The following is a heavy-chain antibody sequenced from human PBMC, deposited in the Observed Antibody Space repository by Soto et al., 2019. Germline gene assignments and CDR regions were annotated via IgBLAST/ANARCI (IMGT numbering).Heavy chain of an antibody. D-gene: IGHD6-6*01. V-gene: IGHV3-30-3*01. CDR2: VSYDGSLK. CDR1: GFTFRTSA. CDR3: AREDFASRPPPYYYYGMDV. Sequence: QVQLVESGGGMVQPGRSLTLSCAASGFTFRTSAMHWVRQAPGKGLQWVAFVSYDGSLKYYADSVKGRFTISRDNSNNTLLLQMNNLRPEDTAVYYCAREDFASRPPPYYYYGMDVWGRGTTVTVSS. J-gene: IGHJ6*02.